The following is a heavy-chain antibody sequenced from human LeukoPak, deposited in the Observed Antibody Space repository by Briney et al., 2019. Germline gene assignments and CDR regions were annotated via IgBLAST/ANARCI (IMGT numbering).Heavy chain of an antibody. CDR1: GGSISSGGYS. J-gene: IGHJ5*02. V-gene: IGHV4-30-2*01. CDR3: ARGPSQLPYNWFDP. Sequence: SETLSLTCAVPGGSISSGGYSWSWIRQPPGKGLEWIGYIYHSGSTYYNPSLKSRVTISVDRSKNQFSLKLSSVTAADTAVYYCARGPSQLPYNWFDPWGQGTLVTVSS. CDR2: IYHSGST. D-gene: IGHD2-2*01.